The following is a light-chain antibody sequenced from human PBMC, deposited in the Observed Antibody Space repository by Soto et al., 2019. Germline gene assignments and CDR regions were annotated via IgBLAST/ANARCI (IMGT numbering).Light chain of an antibody. CDR3: QQYNLDPYT. V-gene: IGKV1-5*01. J-gene: IGKJ2*01. CDR1: QSIVNW. Sequence: DIQMTQSPSTLSASVGDRVTITCRASQSIVNWLAWYQQKPGKAPKLLISDASNLESGVPSRFSGVRSGTDFTVTISSLQPDDSATYFCQQYNLDPYTFGQGTKVEIK. CDR2: DAS.